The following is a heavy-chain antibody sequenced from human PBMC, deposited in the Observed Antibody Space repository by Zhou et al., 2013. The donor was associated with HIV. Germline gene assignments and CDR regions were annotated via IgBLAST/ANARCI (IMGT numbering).Heavy chain of an antibody. CDR1: GYTFTSYD. Sequence: QVQLVQSGAEVKKPGASVKVSCKASGYTFTSYDVNWVRQATGQGLEWMGWMNPNSGDTGYAQKFQGRVTITRNTSISTVYMELSSLRSEDTAVYYCARGPTITTYYYFMDVWGKGTTVTVSS. J-gene: IGHJ6*03. D-gene: IGHD4-4*01. CDR2: MNPNSGDT. CDR3: ARGPTITTYYYFMDV. V-gene: IGHV1-8*03.